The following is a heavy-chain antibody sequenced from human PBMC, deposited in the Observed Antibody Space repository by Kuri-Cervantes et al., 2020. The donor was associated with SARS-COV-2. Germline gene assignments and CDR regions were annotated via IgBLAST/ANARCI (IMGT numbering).Heavy chain of an antibody. V-gene: IGHV1-2*02. Sequence: ASVKVSCKASEGTFFSYAISWVRQAPGQGLEWMGWINPNSGGTNYAQKFQGRVTMTRDTSISTASMELSRLRSDDTAVYYCARAYPYYFGISAVWGAFDIWGQGTMVTVSS. CDR2: INPNSGGT. CDR1: EGTFFSYA. D-gene: IGHD3-22*01. J-gene: IGHJ3*02. CDR3: ARAYPYYFGISAVWGAFDI.